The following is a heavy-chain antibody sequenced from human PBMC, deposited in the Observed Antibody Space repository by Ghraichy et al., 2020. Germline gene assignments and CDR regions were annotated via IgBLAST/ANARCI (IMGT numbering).Heavy chain of an antibody. J-gene: IGHJ4*02. D-gene: IGHD1-20*01. V-gene: IGHV3-23*01. CDR3: AKATYNWNPPFDY. CDR1: GFTFSNYA. CDR2: ISSSAGTT. Sequence: GGSLRLSCAASGFTFSNYALTWVRQAPGKGLECVSVISSSAGTTYYADSVKGRFTISRDNSKSTLYMQMNSLRDEDTAVYYCAKATYNWNPPFDYWGQGTLVTVSS.